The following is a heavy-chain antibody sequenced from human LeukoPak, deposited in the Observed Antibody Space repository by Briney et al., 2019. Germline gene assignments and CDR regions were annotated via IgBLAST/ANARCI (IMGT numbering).Heavy chain of an antibody. CDR2: INPNSGGT. Sequence: ASVKVSCKASGYTFTDYYIHWVRQAPGQGLEWMGWINPNSGGTNYAQRFQGRVTMTRDTSISTAYMELSRLTSDDTAVYYCARYSYALDAFDIWGQGTMVTVSS. CDR3: ARYSYALDAFDI. V-gene: IGHV1-2*02. CDR1: GYTFTDYY. D-gene: IGHD5-18*01. J-gene: IGHJ3*02.